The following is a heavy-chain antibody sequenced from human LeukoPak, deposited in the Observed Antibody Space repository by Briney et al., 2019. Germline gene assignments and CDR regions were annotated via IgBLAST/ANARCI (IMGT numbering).Heavy chain of an antibody. Sequence: GGSLRLSSAASGFTFSNAWMSWVRQAPGKGLEWVGRIKSKIDGGTTDYAAPVKGRFTISRDDSKNMLYLQMNSLKTEDTAVYYCTTDRGPHPRWGQGTMVTVSS. CDR1: GFTFSNAW. CDR2: IKSKIDGGTT. J-gene: IGHJ3*01. V-gene: IGHV3-15*01. CDR3: TTDRGPHPR.